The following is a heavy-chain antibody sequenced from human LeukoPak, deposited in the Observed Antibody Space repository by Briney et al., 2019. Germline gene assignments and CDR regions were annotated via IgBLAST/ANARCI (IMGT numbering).Heavy chain of an antibody. CDR3: ARDPHGGNSLDY. CDR2: IYSGGST. Sequence: GGSLRLSCAASGFTVSSNYMSWVRQAPGKGLEWVSVIYSGGSTYYADSVKGRFTISRDKSKNTLYLQMNSLRAEDTAVYYCARDPHGGNSLDYWGQGTLVTVSS. V-gene: IGHV3-66*02. D-gene: IGHD4-23*01. CDR1: GFTVSSNY. J-gene: IGHJ4*02.